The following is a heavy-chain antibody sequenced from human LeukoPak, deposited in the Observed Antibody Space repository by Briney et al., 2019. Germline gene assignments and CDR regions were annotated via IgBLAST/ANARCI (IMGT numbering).Heavy chain of an antibody. CDR2: ISESGGTT. Sequence: GGSLRLSCAASGFTFRDYYMTWIRQAPGKGLEWVSYISESGGTTHYADSVKGRFTISRANAKNSLYLQMNSLRAEDTAVYHCARSDTSGPRGDYWGQGTLVIVSS. CDR3: ARSDTSGPRGDY. J-gene: IGHJ4*02. D-gene: IGHD3-22*01. V-gene: IGHV3-11*01. CDR1: GFTFRDYY.